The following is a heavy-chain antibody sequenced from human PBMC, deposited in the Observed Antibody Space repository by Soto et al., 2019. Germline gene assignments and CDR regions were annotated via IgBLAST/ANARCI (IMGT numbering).Heavy chain of an antibody. J-gene: IGHJ4*02. D-gene: IGHD3-10*01. CDR2: INVYNGNT. CDR3: ARDTSRGEYAY. V-gene: IGHV1-18*01. Sequence: QVQLVQSGAEVKKPGASVKVSCKASGYTFTSYGISWVRQAPGQGLEWMGWINVYNGNTNYAQKLQGRVTMTTDTSTSTAYLDMRSQRSDDTAVYFCARDTSRGEYAYWGQGTLVTVSS. CDR1: GYTFTSYG.